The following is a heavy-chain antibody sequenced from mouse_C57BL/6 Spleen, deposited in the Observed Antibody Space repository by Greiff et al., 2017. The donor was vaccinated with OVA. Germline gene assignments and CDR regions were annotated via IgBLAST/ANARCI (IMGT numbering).Heavy chain of an antibody. D-gene: IGHD2-4*01. Sequence: QVQLKQSGPGLVQPSQSLSITCTVSGFSLTSYGVHWVRQSPGKGLEWLGVIWSGGSTDYNAAFISRLSISKDNSKSQVFFKMNSLQADDTAIYYCARNWDYDYHYAMDYWGQGTSVTVSS. V-gene: IGHV2-2*01. J-gene: IGHJ4*01. CDR3: ARNWDYDYHYAMDY. CDR2: IWSGGST. CDR1: GFSLTSYG.